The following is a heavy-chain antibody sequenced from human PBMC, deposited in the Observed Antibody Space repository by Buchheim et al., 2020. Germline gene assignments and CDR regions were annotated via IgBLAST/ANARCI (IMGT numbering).Heavy chain of an antibody. Sequence: QVQLVESGGGVVQPGRSLRLSCAASGFTFSSYGMHWVRQAPGKGLEWVAVISYDGSNTYYADSVKGRFTISRANSKNTLYLQMNSLRAEDTAVYYCARELVVVAATLRYYYGMDVWGQGTT. J-gene: IGHJ6*02. V-gene: IGHV3-30*03. CDR3: ARELVVVAATLRYYYGMDV. D-gene: IGHD2-15*01. CDR2: ISYDGSNT. CDR1: GFTFSSYG.